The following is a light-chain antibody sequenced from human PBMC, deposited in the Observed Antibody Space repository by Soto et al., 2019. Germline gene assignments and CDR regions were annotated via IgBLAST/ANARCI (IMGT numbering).Light chain of an antibody. V-gene: IGKV3-15*01. CDR3: QQYNNWPPA. CDR2: GAS. J-gene: IGKJ1*01. Sequence: EIVMTQSPATLSVSPGERATLSCRASQSVSGNLAWYQQKPGQAPRLLIYGASTRATGIPARFSGSGSGTEFTLTISRLQSADFAVYYCQQYNNWPPAFGQGTKVEIK. CDR1: QSVSGN.